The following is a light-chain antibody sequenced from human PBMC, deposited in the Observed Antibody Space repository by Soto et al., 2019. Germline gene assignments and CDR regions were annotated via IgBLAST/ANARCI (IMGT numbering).Light chain of an antibody. CDR1: SSDVGGYNY. V-gene: IGLV2-14*01. Sequence: QSALTQPASVSGSPGQSITISCTGSSSDVGGYNYVSWYQQHPGKAPKLIIYDVNNRPSGVSNRFSGSKSGNTASLTISGLQPEDDADYYCSSYSDSSTLFGGGTKLTVL. J-gene: IGLJ2*01. CDR2: DVN. CDR3: SSYSDSSTL.